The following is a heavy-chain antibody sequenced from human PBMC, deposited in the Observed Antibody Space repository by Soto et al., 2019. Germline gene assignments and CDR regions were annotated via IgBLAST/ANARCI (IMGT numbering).Heavy chain of an antibody. CDR2: VSHDGDST. V-gene: IGHV3-23*01. Sequence: EVQLLESGGGLVQPGGSLRLSCTASGFTFSNYAMSWLRQAPGKGLEWVSAVSHDGDSTYYADSVKGRFTISRDNSKNTLYLQVKRLRADDTAVYYGSMRHLYCTGGTFYFADYFQYWGQGTLVTVSS. CDR3: SMRHLYCTGGTFYFADYFQY. D-gene: IGHD2-8*02. J-gene: IGHJ1*01. CDR1: GFTFSNYA.